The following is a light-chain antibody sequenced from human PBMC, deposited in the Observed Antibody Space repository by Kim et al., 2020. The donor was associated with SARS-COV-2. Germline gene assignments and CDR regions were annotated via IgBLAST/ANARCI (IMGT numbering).Light chain of an antibody. CDR2: GAS. J-gene: IGKJ1*01. V-gene: IGKV3-20*01. Sequence: EIALTQFPGTLSLSPGESATLSCRASQTVTRNYLAWYQQKPGQAPRLLIYGASSRATGIADRFSGSGSGTDFTLTISRLEPEEFAVYYCQQYGSSPRTFGQGTKVDIK. CDR1: QTVTRNY. CDR3: QQYGSSPRT.